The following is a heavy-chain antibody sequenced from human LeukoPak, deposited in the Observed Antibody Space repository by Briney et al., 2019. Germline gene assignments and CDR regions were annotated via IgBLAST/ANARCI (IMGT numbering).Heavy chain of an antibody. V-gene: IGHV4-39*07. CDR2: IYYSGST. CDR1: GGSISSSSYY. CDR3: ARDSPYYYGMDV. Sequence: PSETLSLTCTVSGGSISSSSYYWAWIRPPPGKGLAWIGNIYYSGSTNYNPSLQSRVTMSVDTSKNQFSLKLSSVTAADTAVYYCARDSPYYYGMDVWGQGTTVTVSS. J-gene: IGHJ6*02.